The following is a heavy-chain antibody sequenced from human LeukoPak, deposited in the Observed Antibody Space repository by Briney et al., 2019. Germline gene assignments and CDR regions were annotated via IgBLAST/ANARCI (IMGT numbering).Heavy chain of an antibody. D-gene: IGHD3-10*01. V-gene: IGHV3-23*01. Sequence: GGSLRLSCAASGFTFSSYAMSWVRQAPGKGLEWVSAISGSGGSTYYADSVKGRFTISRDNSKNTLYLQMNSLRAEDTAVYYCAKDSPLWFGELFLFDYWGQGTLVTVSS. J-gene: IGHJ4*02. CDR2: ISGSGGST. CDR1: GFTFSSYA. CDR3: AKDSPLWFGELFLFDY.